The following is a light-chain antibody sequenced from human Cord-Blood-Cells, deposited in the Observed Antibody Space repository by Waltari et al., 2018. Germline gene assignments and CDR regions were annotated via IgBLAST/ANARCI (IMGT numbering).Light chain of an antibody. CDR1: SSDVGGYTF. V-gene: IGLV2-14*01. J-gene: IGLJ3*02. Sequence: QSALTHPASVSGSPAQSIPIPCTGTSSDVGGYTFVSWYQQHPGKAPKLMIYDVSNRPSGVSNRFSGSKSGNTASLTISGLQAEDEADYYCSSYTSSSTWVFGGGTKLTVL. CDR3: SSYTSSSTWV. CDR2: DVS.